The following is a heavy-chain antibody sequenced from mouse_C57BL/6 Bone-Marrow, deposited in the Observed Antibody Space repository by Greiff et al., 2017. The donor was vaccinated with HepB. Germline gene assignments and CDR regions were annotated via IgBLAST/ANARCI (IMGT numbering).Heavy chain of an antibody. CDR3: ARRHITTVVDY. Sequence: QVQLQHPGAELVMPGASVKLSCKASGYTFTSYWMHWVKQRPGQGLEWIGEIDPSDSYTNYNQKFKGKSTLTVDKSSSTAYMQLSSLTSEDSAVYYCARRHITTVVDYWGQGTTLTVSS. CDR2: IDPSDSYT. CDR1: GYTFTSYW. J-gene: IGHJ2*01. V-gene: IGHV1-69*01. D-gene: IGHD1-1*01.